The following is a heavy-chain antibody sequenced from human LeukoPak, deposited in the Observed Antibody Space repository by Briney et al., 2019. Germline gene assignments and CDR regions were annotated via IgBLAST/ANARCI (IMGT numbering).Heavy chain of an antibody. CDR1: GFTFSSYA. Sequence: GGSLRLSCAASGFTFSSYAMGWVRQAPGKGLEWVSGVRVDGVSSYYADSVKGRFTISRDNSKSTLYLQMNSLRAEDTALYYCAKGSGDTGYYFDDWGQGTLVTVSS. CDR2: VRVDGVSS. D-gene: IGHD3-10*01. V-gene: IGHV3-23*01. J-gene: IGHJ4*02. CDR3: AKGSGDTGYYFDD.